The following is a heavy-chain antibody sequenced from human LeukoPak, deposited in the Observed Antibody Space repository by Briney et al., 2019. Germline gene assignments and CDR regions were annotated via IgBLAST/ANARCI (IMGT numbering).Heavy chain of an antibody. J-gene: IGHJ4*02. CDR1: EFSVGSNY. CDR2: IYSGGST. CDR3: AREVAGTFDY. Sequence: PGGSLRLSCAASEFSVGSNYMTWVRHAPGKGLEWVSLIYSGGSTYYADSVKGRFTISRDNSKNTLYLQMNSLRAEDTAVYYCAREVAGTFDYWGQGTLVTVSS. V-gene: IGHV3-66*01. D-gene: IGHD6-19*01.